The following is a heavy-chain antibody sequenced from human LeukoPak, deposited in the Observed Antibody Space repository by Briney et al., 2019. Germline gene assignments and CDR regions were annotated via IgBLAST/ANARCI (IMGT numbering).Heavy chain of an antibody. J-gene: IGHJ4*02. V-gene: IGHV4-34*01. D-gene: IGHD3-3*01. CDR3: ARDRVYDLWSGYYTGIDY. Sequence: SSETLSLXCAVYGGSFSGYYWRWIRQPPGKGLEWIGEINHSGSTNYNPSLKSRVTISVDTSKNQFSLKLSSVTAADTAVYYCARDRVYDLWSGYYTGIDYWGQGTLVTVSS. CDR1: GGSFSGYY. CDR2: INHSGST.